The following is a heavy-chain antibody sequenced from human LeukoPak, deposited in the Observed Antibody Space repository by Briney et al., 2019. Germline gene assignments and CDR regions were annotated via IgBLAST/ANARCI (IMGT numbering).Heavy chain of an antibody. CDR2: ISSSSSYI. V-gene: IGHV3-21*01. CDR1: GITFSSYS. Sequence: GGSLRLSCAASGITFSSYSMNWVRQAPGKGLEWVSSISSSSSYIYYADSVKGRFTISRDNAKNSLYLQMNSLRAEDTAVYYCARSEAYYYYGSGSYYGYWGQGTLVTVSS. J-gene: IGHJ4*02. CDR3: ARSEAYYYYGSGSYYGY. D-gene: IGHD3-10*01.